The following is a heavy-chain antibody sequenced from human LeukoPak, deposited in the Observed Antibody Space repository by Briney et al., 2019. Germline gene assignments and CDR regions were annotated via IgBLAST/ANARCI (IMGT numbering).Heavy chain of an antibody. CDR2: ISYDGSSK. V-gene: IGHV3-30*03. CDR1: GFTFSSYG. CDR3: ARVIGSYGDSAY. J-gene: IGHJ4*02. D-gene: IGHD4-17*01. Sequence: GRSLRLSCAASGFTFSSYGMHWVRQAPGKGLEWVAAISYDGSSKYYADSVKGRFTISRDNAKNSLYLQMNSLRAEDTAVYYCARVIGSYGDSAYWGQGTLVTVSS.